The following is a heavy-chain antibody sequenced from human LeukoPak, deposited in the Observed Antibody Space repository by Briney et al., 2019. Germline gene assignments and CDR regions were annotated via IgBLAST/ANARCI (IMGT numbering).Heavy chain of an antibody. D-gene: IGHD1-26*01. Sequence: GGSLRLSCAASGFTFSNYWMSWVRQAPGKGLEWVANFKQDGSDIYYVDSVKGRFTISRDNAKNSLYLQMNSLRAEDTAVYYCTRSGTYVFDFWGQGTLVTVSS. J-gene: IGHJ4*02. V-gene: IGHV3-7*01. CDR2: FKQDGSDI. CDR1: GFTFSNYW. CDR3: TRSGTYVFDF.